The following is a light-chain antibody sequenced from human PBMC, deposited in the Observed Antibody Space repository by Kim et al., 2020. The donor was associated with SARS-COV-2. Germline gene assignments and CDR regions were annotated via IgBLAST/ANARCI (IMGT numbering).Light chain of an antibody. CDR1: RSNIGSNS. J-gene: IGLJ3*02. CDR2: QNN. CDR3: AAWDDSLSGWV. Sequence: QSVLTQPPSVSGTPGKRVTISCFGYRSNIGSNSVHWYQQFPGTAPKLLIYQNNRRPSGVPDRFSGSKSGTSASLAISGLRSADEADYSCAAWDDSLSGWVFGGGTQLTVL. V-gene: IGLV1-47*01.